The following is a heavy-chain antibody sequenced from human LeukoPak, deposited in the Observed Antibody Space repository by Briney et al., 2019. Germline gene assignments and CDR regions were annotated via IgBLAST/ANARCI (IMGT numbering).Heavy chain of an antibody. Sequence: SETLSLTCTVSGGSISSYYWSWIRQPAGKGLEWIGRIYTSGSTNYNPSLKSRVTISVDKSKNQFSLKLSSVTAADTAVYYCARHFYDSSGYPWDYWGQGTLVTVSS. D-gene: IGHD3-22*01. J-gene: IGHJ4*02. V-gene: IGHV4-4*07. CDR1: GGSISSYY. CDR3: ARHFYDSSGYPWDY. CDR2: IYTSGST.